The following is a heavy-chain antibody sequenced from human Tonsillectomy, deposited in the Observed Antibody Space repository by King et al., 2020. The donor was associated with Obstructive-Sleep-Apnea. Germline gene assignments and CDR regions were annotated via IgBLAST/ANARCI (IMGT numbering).Heavy chain of an antibody. V-gene: IGHV5-51*01. CDR2: IYPVDFDT. CDR3: ARPSSPSGGLDY. D-gene: IGHD2-15*01. Sequence: QLVQSGAEVKKPGESLKISCKGSGYSFTTYWIGWLRQMPGKGLEWMGIIYPVDFDTSYSPSFQGQATISADKSISTAYLQWSSLKASDTAMYYCARPSSPSGGLDYWGQGTLVTVSS. CDR1: GYSFTTYW. J-gene: IGHJ4*02.